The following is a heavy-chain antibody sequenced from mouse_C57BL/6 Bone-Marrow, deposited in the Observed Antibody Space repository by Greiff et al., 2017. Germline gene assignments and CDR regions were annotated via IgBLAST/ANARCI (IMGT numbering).Heavy chain of an antibody. CDR1: GYTFTSYW. Sequence: VQLQQPGAELVGPGTSVKLSCKASGYTFTSYWMHWVKQRPGQGLEWIGVIDPSDSYTNYNQKFKGKATLTVDTSSSTAYMQLSSLTSEDSAVYYCARHGSSLFDYWGQGTTLTVSS. CDR2: IDPSDSYT. CDR3: ARHGSSLFDY. V-gene: IGHV1-59*01. D-gene: IGHD1-1*01. J-gene: IGHJ2*01.